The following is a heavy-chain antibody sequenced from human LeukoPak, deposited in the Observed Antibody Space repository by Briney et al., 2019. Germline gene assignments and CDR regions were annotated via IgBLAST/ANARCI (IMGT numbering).Heavy chain of an antibody. CDR2: INPNSGST. V-gene: IGHV1-2*02. CDR3: ARGNPTYYYDSSGYYLGY. D-gene: IGHD3-22*01. J-gene: IGHJ4*02. CDR1: GYTFTGYY. Sequence: ASVKVSCKASGYTFTGYYMHWVRQAPGQGLEWMGWINPNSGSTNYAQKFQGRVTMTRDTSISTAYMELSRLRSDDTAVYYCARGNPTYYYDSSGYYLGYWGQGTLVTVSS.